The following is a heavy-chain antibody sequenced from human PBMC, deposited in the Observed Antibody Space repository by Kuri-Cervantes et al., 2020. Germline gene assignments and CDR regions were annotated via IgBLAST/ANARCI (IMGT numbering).Heavy chain of an antibody. CDR1: GFTVSSNY. J-gene: IGHJ4*02. CDR2: ISGSGGIT. V-gene: IGHV3-23*01. Sequence: LSLTCAASGFTVSSNYMSWVRQAPGKGLEWVSPISGSGGITYHADSVKGRFTISRDNSKNSLYLQMNSLRDEDTAIYYCARDFGFSYYFLDYWGPGTLVTVSS. CDR3: ARDFGFSYYFLDY. D-gene: IGHD3-10*01.